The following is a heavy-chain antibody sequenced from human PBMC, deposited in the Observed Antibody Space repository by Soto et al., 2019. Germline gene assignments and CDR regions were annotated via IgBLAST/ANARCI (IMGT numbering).Heavy chain of an antibody. J-gene: IGHJ6*03. CDR2: IIPILGIA. CDR1: GGTFSSYT. V-gene: IGHV1-69*08. CDR3: ARDPRIAATKGGYYYYMDV. Sequence: QVQLVQSGAEVKKPGSSVKVSCKASGGTFSSYTISWVRQAPGQGLEWMGRIIPILGIANYAQKFQGRATITADKSTSTAYMELSSLRSEDTAVYYCARDPRIAATKGGYYYYMDVWGKGTTVTVSS. D-gene: IGHD6-13*01.